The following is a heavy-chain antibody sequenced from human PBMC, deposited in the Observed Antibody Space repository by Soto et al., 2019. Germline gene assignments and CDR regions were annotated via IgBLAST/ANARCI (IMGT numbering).Heavy chain of an antibody. J-gene: IGHJ6*02. V-gene: IGHV1-69*01. Sequence: QVQLVQSGAEVKKPGSSVKVSCKASGGTFSSYAISWVRQAPGQGLEWMGGIIPISETTNYAQKFKGRVTITADESKSTAYMELSSLRSEDTAVYYCARSQGSSTSLEIYYYYYYGIDVWGQGTTVTVSS. CDR3: ARSQGSSTSLEIYYYYYYGIDV. CDR1: GGTFSSYA. D-gene: IGHD2-2*01. CDR2: IIPISETT.